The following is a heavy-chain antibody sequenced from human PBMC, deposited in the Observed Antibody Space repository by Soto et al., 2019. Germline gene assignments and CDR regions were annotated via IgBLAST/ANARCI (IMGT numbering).Heavy chain of an antibody. D-gene: IGHD1-7*01. Sequence: GASVKVSCKASGGTFSSYAISWVRQAPGQGLEWMGGIIPIFGTANYAQKFQGRVTITADESTSTVYMELSSLRSEDTAVYYCARDNWNYGFPFDPWGQGTLVTVSS. CDR1: GGTFSSYA. V-gene: IGHV1-69*13. CDR2: IIPIFGTA. J-gene: IGHJ5*02. CDR3: ARDNWNYGFPFDP.